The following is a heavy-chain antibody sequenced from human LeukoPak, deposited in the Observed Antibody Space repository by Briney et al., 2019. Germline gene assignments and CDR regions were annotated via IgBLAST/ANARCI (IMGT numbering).Heavy chain of an antibody. CDR2: IYYSGST. J-gene: IGHJ2*01. D-gene: IGHD2-15*01. Sequence: PSETLSLTCTVSLDSTTSNFWSWVRQPPGKGLEWIGYIYYSGSTNYNPSLKSRVTISMDTSKNQFSLRLSSVTAADTAVYYCARAASGRIVWYFDLWGRGTLVTVSS. V-gene: IGHV4-59*01. CDR1: LDSTTSNF. CDR3: ARAASGRIVWYFDL.